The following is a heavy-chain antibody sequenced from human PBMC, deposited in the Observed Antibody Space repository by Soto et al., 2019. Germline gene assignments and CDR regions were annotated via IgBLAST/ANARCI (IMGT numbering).Heavy chain of an antibody. CDR3: ARDAASTYYDSRSYYPHFDP. D-gene: IGHD3-22*01. Sequence: SETLSLTCTVSGGSINSAGHSWGWVRQSPGKGLEWIGYSYHSGSSYYNPSLPSRVTISVDRSKAQFYLTLTSVTAADTAVYYCARDAASTYYDSRSYYPHFDPWGQGTLVTVSS. CDR2: SYHSGSS. CDR1: GGSINSAGHS. J-gene: IGHJ5*02. V-gene: IGHV4-30-2*06.